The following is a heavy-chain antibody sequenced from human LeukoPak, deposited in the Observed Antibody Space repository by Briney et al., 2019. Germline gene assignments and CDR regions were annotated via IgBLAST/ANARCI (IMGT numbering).Heavy chain of an antibody. CDR2: IRYDGSNK. CDR1: GFTFSSYG. J-gene: IGHJ5*02. V-gene: IGHV3-30*02. D-gene: IGHD5-24*01. Sequence: GGSLRLSCAASGFTFSSYGMHWVRQAPGKGLEWVAFIRYDGSNKYYADSVKGRFTISRDNSKNTLYLQMNSLRAEDTAVYYCAKVGDGYNLYNWFDPWGQGTLVTVSS. CDR3: AKVGDGYNLYNWFDP.